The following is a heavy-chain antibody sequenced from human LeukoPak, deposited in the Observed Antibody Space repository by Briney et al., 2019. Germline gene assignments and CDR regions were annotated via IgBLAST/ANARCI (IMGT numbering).Heavy chain of an antibody. V-gene: IGHV4-34*01. CDR2: INHSGST. CDR1: AGSFSTYY. D-gene: IGHD4-23*01. Sequence: SETLSLTCAVYAGSFSTYYCIWIRQPPGKGLEWIGEINHSGSTNYNPSLKSRVTISEDTSKNQFSLKLSSVTAADTAMYYCARRVVNNRNWYFDLWGRGTLVTVSS. CDR3: ARRVVNNRNWYFDL. J-gene: IGHJ2*01.